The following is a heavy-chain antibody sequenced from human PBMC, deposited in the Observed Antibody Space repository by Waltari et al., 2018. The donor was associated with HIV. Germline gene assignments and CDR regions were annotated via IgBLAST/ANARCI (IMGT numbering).Heavy chain of an antibody. D-gene: IGHD6-13*01. CDR2: IYSGGNT. V-gene: IGHV3-53*01. CDR3: ARDLGSSSWYNYYYGMDV. Sequence: EVQLVQSGGGLIQPGGSLRLSCAASGFTVSSNYMSWVRQAPGKGLVGVSVIYSGGNTYCADYVKGRFTISRGNSKNTLYLQLNSLRAEDSAVYYCARDLGSSSWYNYYYGMDVWGQGTTVTVSS. J-gene: IGHJ6*02. CDR1: GFTVSSNY.